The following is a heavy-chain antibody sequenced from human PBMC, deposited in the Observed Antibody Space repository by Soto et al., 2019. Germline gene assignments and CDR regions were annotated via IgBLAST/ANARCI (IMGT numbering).Heavy chain of an antibody. CDR3: ARAAICSGGSCYRNWFDP. V-gene: IGHV1-69*06. J-gene: IGHJ5*02. CDR2: IIPIFGTA. CDR1: GGTFSSYA. Sequence: SVKVSCKASGGTFSSYAISWVRQAPGQGLEWMGGIIPIFGTANYAQKFQGRVTITADKSTSTAYMELSSLRSEDTAVYYCARAAICSGGSCYRNWFDPWGQGTLVTVSS. D-gene: IGHD2-15*01.